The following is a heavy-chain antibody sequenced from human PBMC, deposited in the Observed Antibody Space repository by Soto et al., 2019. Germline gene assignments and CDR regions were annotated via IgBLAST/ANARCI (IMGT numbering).Heavy chain of an antibody. J-gene: IGHJ6*02. CDR1: GGTFSSYA. V-gene: IGHV1-69*13. Sequence: ASVKVSCKASGGTFSSYAISWVRQAPGQGLEWMGGIIPIFGTANYAQKFQGRVTITADESTSTAYMELSSLRSEDTAVYYCAMGYIGAAAVKYYYYYGMDVWGQGTTVTVSS. D-gene: IGHD6-13*01. CDR3: AMGYIGAAAVKYYYYYGMDV. CDR2: IIPIFGTA.